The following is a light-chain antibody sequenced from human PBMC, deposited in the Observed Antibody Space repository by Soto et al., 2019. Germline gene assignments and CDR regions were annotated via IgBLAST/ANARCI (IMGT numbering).Light chain of an antibody. CDR1: SSDIGAGYR. CDR2: DNT. Sequence: QSVLTQPPSVSGAPGERVTISCTGSSSDIGAGYRVRWYQQVPGTAPKLLIYDNTNRPSGVSVRFSGSKSGTSASLAISGLQAEDEADYYCAAWDDSLYGVVFGGGTKLTVL. CDR3: AAWDDSLYGVV. J-gene: IGLJ2*01. V-gene: IGLV1-40*01.